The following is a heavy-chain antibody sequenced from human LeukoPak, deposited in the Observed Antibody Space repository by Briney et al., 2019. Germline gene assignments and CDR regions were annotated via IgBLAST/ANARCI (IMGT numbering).Heavy chain of an antibody. J-gene: IGHJ4*02. CDR3: ARDTYYYDSSGYYPILYFDY. CDR1: GGTFSSYA. D-gene: IGHD3-22*01. V-gene: IGHV1-69*01. CDR2: IIPIFGTA. Sequence: SVKVSCKASGGTFSSYAISWVRQAPGQGLEWMGGIIPIFGTANYAQKFQGRVTITADESTSTAYMELSSLRSEDTAVYYCARDTYYYDSSGYYPILYFDYWGQGTLVTVSS.